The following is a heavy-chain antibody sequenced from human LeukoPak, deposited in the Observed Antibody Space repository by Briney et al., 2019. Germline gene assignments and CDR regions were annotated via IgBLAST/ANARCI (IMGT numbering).Heavy chain of an antibody. J-gene: IGHJ4*02. CDR3: ARGSTDLLLWFGELPTYYFDY. D-gene: IGHD3-10*01. Sequence: GESLKISCKGSGYSFTSYWIGWVRQMPGKGLEWMGIIYPGDSDTRYSPSFQGQVTISADKSISTAYLQWSSLKASDTAMYYCARGSTDLLLWFGELPTYYFDYWGQGTLVTVSS. CDR2: IYPGDSDT. CDR1: GYSFTSYW. V-gene: IGHV5-51*01.